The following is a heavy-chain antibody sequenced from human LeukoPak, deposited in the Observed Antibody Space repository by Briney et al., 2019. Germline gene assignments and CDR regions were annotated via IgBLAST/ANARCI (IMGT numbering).Heavy chain of an antibody. CDR2: INHSGST. J-gene: IGHJ4*02. V-gene: IGHV4-34*01. Sequence: SETLSLTCAVYGGSFSGYYWSWIRQPPGKGLEWIGEINHSGSTNYNPSLKSRVTISVDTSKNQFSLKLSSVPAADTAVYYCATYSSSSYYFDYWGQGTLVTVSS. D-gene: IGHD6-6*01. CDR3: ATYSSSSYYFDY. CDR1: GGSFSGYY.